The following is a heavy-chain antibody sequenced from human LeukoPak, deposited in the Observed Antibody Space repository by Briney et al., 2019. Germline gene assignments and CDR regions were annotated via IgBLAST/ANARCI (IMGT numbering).Heavy chain of an antibody. Sequence: PAGSLRLSCAASGFTFTGCGMHWVRQAPGKGLEWVAFIRYGGSTTYYADSVKGRFTISRDSSKNTLYLQMNSLRAEDTAVYYCAKLTSGWFEDFWGQGTLVTVHS. J-gene: IGHJ4*02. CDR2: IRYGGSTT. D-gene: IGHD6-19*01. CDR3: AKLTSGWFEDF. V-gene: IGHV3-30*02. CDR1: GFTFTGCG.